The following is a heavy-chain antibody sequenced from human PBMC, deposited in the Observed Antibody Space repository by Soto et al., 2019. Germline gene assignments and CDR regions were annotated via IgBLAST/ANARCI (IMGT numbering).Heavy chain of an antibody. V-gene: IGHV3-30*18. D-gene: IGHD6-6*01. Sequence: GGSLRLSCAASGFTFSSYGMHWVRQAPGKGLEWVAVISYDGSNKYYADYVKGLFTISRDNSKNTLYLQMNSLRAEDTAVYYCSKDLSVRQLAARYYYGMDVWGQGTTVTVSS. CDR1: GFTFSSYG. J-gene: IGHJ6*02. CDR2: ISYDGSNK. CDR3: SKDLSVRQLAARYYYGMDV.